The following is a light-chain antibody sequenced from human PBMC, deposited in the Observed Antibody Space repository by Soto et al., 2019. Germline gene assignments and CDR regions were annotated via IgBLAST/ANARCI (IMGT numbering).Light chain of an antibody. CDR3: QQYYSYPWT. CDR1: HFISSY. CDR2: AAS. J-gene: IGKJ1*01. V-gene: IGKV1-8*01. Sequence: AVRMTQSPSSLSGSTVDRFTITFFASHFISSYLAWYQQKPGKAPKLLIYAASTLQSGVPSRFSGSGSGTDFTLTISCLQSEDFATYYCQQYYSYPWTFGQGTKVDI.